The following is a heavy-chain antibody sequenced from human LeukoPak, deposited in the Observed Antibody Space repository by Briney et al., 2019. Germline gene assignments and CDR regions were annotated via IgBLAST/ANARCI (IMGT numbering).Heavy chain of an antibody. D-gene: IGHD2-15*01. V-gene: IGHV3-23*01. J-gene: IGHJ6*03. CDR3: AKNGDRGAYCTGGTCYPYFYYYMDV. Sequence: GGSLRLSCAASGFSFSSYGMSWVRQAPGKGLEWVSGISDSGDSTYYADSVKGRFTISRDISKNTLFLQMSSLRAEDTAIYYCAKNGDRGAYCTGGTCYPYFYYYMDVWGKGTTVTI. CDR2: ISDSGDST. CDR1: GFSFSSYG.